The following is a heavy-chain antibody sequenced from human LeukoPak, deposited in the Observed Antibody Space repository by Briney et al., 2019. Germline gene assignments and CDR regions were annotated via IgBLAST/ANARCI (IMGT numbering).Heavy chain of an antibody. Sequence: GASVTVSCKASGYSFTSYYIHWVRRAPGHGLEWMGVINPSGGSQTYAQKFQGRVTMTRETSTSTVYMELSSLRSEDTAVYYCARHYFDGGGYWGQGALVSVSS. D-gene: IGHD3-10*01. CDR2: INPSGGSQ. V-gene: IGHV1-46*01. J-gene: IGHJ4*02. CDR1: GYSFTSYY. CDR3: ARHYFDGGGY.